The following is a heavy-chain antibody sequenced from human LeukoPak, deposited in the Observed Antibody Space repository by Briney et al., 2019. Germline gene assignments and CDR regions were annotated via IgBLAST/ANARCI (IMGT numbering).Heavy chain of an antibody. D-gene: IGHD3-9*01. CDR1: GFPFSSHG. CDR3: ARGGGGNSDFLTTYTGASLSFDY. V-gene: IGHV3-23*01. J-gene: IGHJ4*02. CDR2: IIGGGGST. Sequence: GGTLRLSCAASGFPFSSHGMSWVRQAPGKGLEWVSGIIGGGGSTYYADSVKGRFTISGDNSRNTLFLQMNSLRAEDTAVYYCARGGGGNSDFLTTYTGASLSFDYWGQGALVTVSS.